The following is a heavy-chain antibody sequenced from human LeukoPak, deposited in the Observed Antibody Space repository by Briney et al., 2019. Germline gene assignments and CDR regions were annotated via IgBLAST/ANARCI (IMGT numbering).Heavy chain of an antibody. Sequence: GGSLRLSCAASGFTFSSYSMNWVRQAPGKGLEWVSSISSSSSSYIYYADSVKGRFTISRENAKNSLYLQMNSLRAEDTAVYYCARGDLGYCSGGSCYSPDYWGQGTLVTVSS. V-gene: IGHV3-21*01. J-gene: IGHJ4*02. D-gene: IGHD2-15*01. CDR3: ARGDLGYCSGGSCYSPDY. CDR1: GFTFSSYS. CDR2: ISSSSSSYI.